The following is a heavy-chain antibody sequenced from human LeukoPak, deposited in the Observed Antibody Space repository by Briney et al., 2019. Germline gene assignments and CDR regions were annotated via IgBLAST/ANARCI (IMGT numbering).Heavy chain of an antibody. V-gene: IGHV4-39*01. CDR2: IDQSGDT. CDR1: GGSISSSSYY. Sequence: PSETLSLTCTVSGGSISSSSYYWGWIRQPPGKGLEWIGSIDQSGDTYYKLSLKSRVTISVDTSKNQFSLKLSSVTAADTALYYCARLIRTGDQGRAYSDYWGQGTLVTVSS. D-gene: IGHD7-27*01. J-gene: IGHJ4*02. CDR3: ARLIRTGDQGRAYSDY.